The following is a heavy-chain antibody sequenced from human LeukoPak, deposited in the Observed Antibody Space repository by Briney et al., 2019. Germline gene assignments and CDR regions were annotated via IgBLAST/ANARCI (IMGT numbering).Heavy chain of an antibody. V-gene: IGHV3-30*04. CDR3: AREGGYDSSGYYDY. D-gene: IGHD3-22*01. CDR2: ISYDGSNK. CDR1: GFTFSSYA. Sequence: PGGSLRLSCAASGFTFSSYAIHWVRQSPGKGLEWVAVISYDGSNKYYADSVKGRFTISRDNSKNTLYLQMNSLRAEDTAVYYCAREGGYDSSGYYDYWGQGTLVTVSS. J-gene: IGHJ4*02.